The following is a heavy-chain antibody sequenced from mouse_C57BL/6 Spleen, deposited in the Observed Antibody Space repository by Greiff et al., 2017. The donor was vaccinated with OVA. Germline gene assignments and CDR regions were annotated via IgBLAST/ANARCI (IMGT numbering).Heavy chain of an antibody. J-gene: IGHJ2*01. CDR1: GYAFSSYW. CDR2: IYPGDGDT. Sequence: QVQLQQSGAELVKPGASVKISCKASGYAFSSYWMNWVKQRPGKGLEWIGQIYPGDGDTNYNGKFKGKATLTADKSSSTAYMQLSSLTSEDSAVYFCARFANWEYYFDYWGQGTTRTVSS. CDR3: ARFANWEYYFDY. D-gene: IGHD4-1*01. V-gene: IGHV1-80*01.